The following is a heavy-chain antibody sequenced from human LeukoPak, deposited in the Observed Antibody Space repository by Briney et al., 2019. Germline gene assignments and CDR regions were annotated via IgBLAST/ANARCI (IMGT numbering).Heavy chain of an antibody. CDR2: ISGSGGST. V-gene: IGHV3-23*01. D-gene: IGHD2-15*01. J-gene: IGHJ4*02. CDR3: AKDWSDIVVVVAATPGMLFDY. Sequence: GGSLRLSCAASGFTFSSYGMSWVRQAPGKGLEWVSAISGSGGSTYYADSVKGRFTISRGNSKNTLYLQMNSLRAEDTAVYYCAKDWSDIVVVVAATPGMLFDYWGQGTLVTVSS. CDR1: GFTFSSYG.